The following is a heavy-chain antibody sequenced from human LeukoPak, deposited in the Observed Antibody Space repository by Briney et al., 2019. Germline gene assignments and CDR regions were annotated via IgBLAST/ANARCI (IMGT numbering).Heavy chain of an antibody. D-gene: IGHD2-2*01. CDR3: ARESDRYCYSTSCPNWYDP. J-gene: IGHJ5*02. V-gene: IGHV4-39*07. Sequence: SETLSLTCTVSGGSISSSSYYWGWIRRPPGKGLEWIGTIYYSGSTYYNPSLKSRVTISVDTSKNQFSLKLSSVTAADTAVYYCARESDRYCYSTSCPNWYDPWGQGTLVTVSS. CDR1: GGSISSSSYY. CDR2: IYYSGST.